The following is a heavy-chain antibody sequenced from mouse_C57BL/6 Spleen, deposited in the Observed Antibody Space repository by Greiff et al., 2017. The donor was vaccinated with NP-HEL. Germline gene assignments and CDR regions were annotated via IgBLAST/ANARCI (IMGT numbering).Heavy chain of an antibody. Sequence: QVQLQQPGAELVKPGASVKLSCKASGYTFTSYWMHWVKQRPGQGLEWIGMIHPNSGSTNYNEKFKSKATMTVDKSSSTAYMQLSSLTSEDSAVYYCARVYYDYEAYWGQGTLVTVSA. D-gene: IGHD2-4*01. CDR2: IHPNSGST. J-gene: IGHJ3*01. CDR1: GYTFTSYW. V-gene: IGHV1-64*01. CDR3: ARVYYDYEAY.